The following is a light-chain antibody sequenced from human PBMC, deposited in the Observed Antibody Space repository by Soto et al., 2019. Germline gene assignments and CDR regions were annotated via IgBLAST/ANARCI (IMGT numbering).Light chain of an antibody. V-gene: IGKV3-15*01. J-gene: IGKJ1*01. Sequence: ELLMTQSPASLAVSPEERATLFYRAGQSISNNLAWYQQKPGQAPRLLIYGASTRATGIPARFTGSGSGTEFTLTISSLQSEDFAVYYCQQYSNWPRTFGQGTKVDIK. CDR1: QSISNN. CDR3: QQYSNWPRT. CDR2: GAS.